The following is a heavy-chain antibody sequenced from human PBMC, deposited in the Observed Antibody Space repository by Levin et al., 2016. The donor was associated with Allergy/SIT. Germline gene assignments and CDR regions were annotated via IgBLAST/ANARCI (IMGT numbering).Heavy chain of an antibody. V-gene: IGHV3-48*03. D-gene: IGHD1-1*01. Sequence: WIRQPPGKGLEWVSYISSSGSTIYYADSVKGRFTISRDNAKNSLYLQMNSLRAEDTAVYYCARGTGTTYYFDYWGQGTLVTVSS. J-gene: IGHJ4*02. CDR2: ISSSGSTI. CDR3: ARGTGTTYYFDY.